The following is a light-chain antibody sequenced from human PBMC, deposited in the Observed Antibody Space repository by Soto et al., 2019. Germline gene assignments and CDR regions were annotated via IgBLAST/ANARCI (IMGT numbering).Light chain of an antibody. CDR1: QSVSSY. CDR2: DAS. CDR3: QQRSNWLT. V-gene: IGKV3-11*01. Sequence: EIVLTHSPSTLSLSPVERATLSCRASQSVSSYLALYQQKPGQAPRLLIYDASNRATGIPARFSGSGSGTDFTLTISSLEPEDFAVYYCQQRSNWLTFGGGTKVDIK. J-gene: IGKJ4*01.